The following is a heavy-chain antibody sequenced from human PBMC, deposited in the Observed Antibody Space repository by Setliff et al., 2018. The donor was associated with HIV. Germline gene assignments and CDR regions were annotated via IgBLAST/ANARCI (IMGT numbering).Heavy chain of an antibody. D-gene: IGHD1-26*01. CDR1: GFTFATYA. CDR3: AKVMITTTWAFDF. V-gene: IGHV3-23*01. CDR2: ISGSGGST. Sequence: SCAASGFTFATYAMSWVRQAPGKGLEWVSAISGSGGSTYYADSVKGRFTIFRENSKNILYLQMSNLRAEDTALYYCAKVMITTTWAFDFWGQGTPVTVSS. J-gene: IGHJ4*02.